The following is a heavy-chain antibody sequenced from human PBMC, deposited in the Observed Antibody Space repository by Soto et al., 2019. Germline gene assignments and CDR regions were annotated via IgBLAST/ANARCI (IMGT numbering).Heavy chain of an antibody. V-gene: IGHV1-69*12. D-gene: IGHD1-26*01. CDR2: IIPIFGTA. Sequence: QVQLVQSGAEVKKPGSSVKVSCKASGGTFSSYAISWVRQAPGQGLEWMGGIIPIFGTANYAQKFQGRVTITAAXXTXTXXMELSSVSSEDTAVYYCAREGRQSSKVPAGYWLDYWGQGTLVTVSS. J-gene: IGHJ4*02. CDR3: AREGRQSSKVPAGYWLDY. CDR1: GGTFSSYA.